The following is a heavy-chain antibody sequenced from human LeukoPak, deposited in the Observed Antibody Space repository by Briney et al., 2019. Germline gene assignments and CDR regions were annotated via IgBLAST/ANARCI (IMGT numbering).Heavy chain of an antibody. CDR3: VWELPRDDY. D-gene: IGHD1-26*01. CDR1: GFTFSNAW. CDR2: IRSKIDGGTT. J-gene: IGHJ4*02. V-gene: IGHV3-15*01. Sequence: GGSLRLSCAASGFTFSNAWMSWVRQAPGKGLEWVGRIRSKIDGGTTDYAAPVKGRFSISRDDSKNTLFLQMNSLKTEDTAVYYCVWELPRDDYWGQGTLATVSS.